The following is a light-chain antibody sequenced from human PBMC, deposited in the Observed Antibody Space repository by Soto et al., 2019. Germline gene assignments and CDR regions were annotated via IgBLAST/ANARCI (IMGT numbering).Light chain of an antibody. V-gene: IGKV3-20*01. CDR3: QQYGSSSYT. CDR1: QSVSSTY. CDR2: NTS. Sequence: EIVLTQSPGTLSLSPGERATLSCRASQSVSSTYLAWYQQKPGQAPRLLIYNTSIRGTGIPDRFSGSGSGTDFTLTVSRLEPEDFAVYYCQQYGSSSYTFGQGTKLEIK. J-gene: IGKJ2*01.